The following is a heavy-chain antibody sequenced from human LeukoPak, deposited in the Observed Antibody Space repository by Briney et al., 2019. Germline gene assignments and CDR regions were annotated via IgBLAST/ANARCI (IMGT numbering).Heavy chain of an antibody. V-gene: IGHV2-5*01. Sequence: SGPTLVNPTQTLTLTCTFSGFSLSTSGVGVGWIHQPPGKALEWLALIYWNDDKRYSPSLKSRLTITKDTSKTQVVLTMTNMDPVDTATYYCAHSVYNYYYYYMDVWGKGTTVTVSS. J-gene: IGHJ6*03. CDR2: IYWNDDK. CDR3: AHSVYNYYYYYMDV. D-gene: IGHD5/OR15-5a*01. CDR1: GFSLSTSGVG.